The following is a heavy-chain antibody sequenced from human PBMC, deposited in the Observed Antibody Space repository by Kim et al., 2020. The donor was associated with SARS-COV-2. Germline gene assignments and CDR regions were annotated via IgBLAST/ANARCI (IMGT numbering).Heavy chain of an antibody. Sequence: GGSLRLSCAASGFTFSSYGMHWVRQAPGKGLEWVAVISYDGSNKYYADSVKGRFTISRDNSKNTLYLQMNSLRAEDTAVYYCARESGLNNFDGLVYCGQG. CDR1: GFTFSSYG. CDR3: ARESGLNNFDGLVY. CDR2: ISYDGSNK. J-gene: IGHJ4*02. D-gene: IGHD1-1*01. V-gene: IGHV3-33*05.